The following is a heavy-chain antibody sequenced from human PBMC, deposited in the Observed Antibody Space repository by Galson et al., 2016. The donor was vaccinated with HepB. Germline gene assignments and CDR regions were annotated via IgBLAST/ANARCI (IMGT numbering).Heavy chain of an antibody. CDR1: GGSISSNYW. D-gene: IGHD4/OR15-4a*01. CDR2: IYETGTA. V-gene: IGHV4-4*02. CDR3: TRGNLGTSATMAFDY. J-gene: IGHJ4*02. Sequence: SETLSLTCDVSGGSISSNYWWGWVRQSPEKGFEWIGEIYETGTANYNPSFTSRATISVDKSKNQLSLRVDSVTAADTAVYYCTRGNLGTSATMAFDYWGQGTLVTVSS.